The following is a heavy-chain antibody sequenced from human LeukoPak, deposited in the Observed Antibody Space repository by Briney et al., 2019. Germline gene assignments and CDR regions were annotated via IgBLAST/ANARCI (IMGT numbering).Heavy chain of an antibody. V-gene: IGHV4-59*08. CDR1: GGSISGLY. Sequence: PSQTLSLTCSVSGGSISGLYWSWIRQPPGKGLEWIGFIYYSGTTYYNPSLKSRVTISIDTSSNQFSLRVRSVSAADTAVYYCARHVMRNHRGGSSYTHACDIWGHGTRVTVSS. J-gene: IGHJ3*02. CDR2: IYYSGTT. CDR3: ARHVMRNHRGGSSYTHACDI. D-gene: IGHD2-15*01.